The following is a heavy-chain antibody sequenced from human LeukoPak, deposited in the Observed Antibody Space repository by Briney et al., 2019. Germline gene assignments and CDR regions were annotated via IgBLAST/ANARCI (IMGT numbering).Heavy chain of an antibody. CDR3: ARHGYSSSWSYYYYGMDV. Sequence: SETLSLTCTVSGGSISSYYWGWIRQPPGKGLEWIGYIYYSGSTNYNPSLKSRVTISVDTSKNQFSLKLSSVTAADTAVYYCARHGYSSSWSYYYYGMDVWGQGTTVTVSS. J-gene: IGHJ6*02. V-gene: IGHV4-59*08. CDR1: GGSISSYY. D-gene: IGHD6-13*01. CDR2: IYYSGST.